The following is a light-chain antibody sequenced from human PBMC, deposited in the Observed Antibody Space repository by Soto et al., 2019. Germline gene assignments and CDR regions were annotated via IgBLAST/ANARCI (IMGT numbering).Light chain of an antibody. J-gene: IGKJ3*01. CDR3: PQRIDWVPLFT. V-gene: IGKV3-11*01. CDR1: QSVSSY. CDR2: DAS. Sequence: EIVLTQSPATLSLSPGERATLSCRASQSVSSYLAWYQQKPGQAPRLLIYDASNRATGIQARFSGSGSGTDFTLTISQLKPEHFAVYYCPQRIDWVPLFTFGPGTKVDIK.